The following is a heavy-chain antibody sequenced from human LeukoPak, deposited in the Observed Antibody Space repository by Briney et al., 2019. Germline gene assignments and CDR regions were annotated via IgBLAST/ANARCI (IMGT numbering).Heavy chain of an antibody. J-gene: IGHJ3*02. CDR3: AKDEGGFYCSSTRCSGTSDAFDI. V-gene: IGHV3-30*02. Sequence: GGSLGLSCAASGFTFSSYGMHWVRQAPGKGLEWVAFMHYDGSNKYYADSVKGRFTIPRDNSKNTLYLQMSSLRAEDTAVYYCAKDEGGFYCSSTRCSGTSDAFDIWGQGTMVTVSS. CDR2: MHYDGSNK. D-gene: IGHD2-2*01. CDR1: GFTFSSYG.